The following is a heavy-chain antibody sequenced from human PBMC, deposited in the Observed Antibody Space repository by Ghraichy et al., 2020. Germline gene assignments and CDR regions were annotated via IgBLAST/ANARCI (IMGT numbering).Heavy chain of an antibody. CDR2: ISNTDSTS. CDR1: GFTFSTYE. V-gene: IGHV3-48*03. D-gene: IGHD6-19*01. J-gene: IGHJ3*01. Sequence: GGSLRLSCAASGFTFSTYEMNWVRQAPGKGLEWVSYISNTDSTSYYADSVKGRFTISRDNAKNSLHLQMNSLRAEDTAIYYCARDGRSSGWHTDVFDLWGQGTMVTVAS. CDR3: ARDGRSSGWHTDVFDL.